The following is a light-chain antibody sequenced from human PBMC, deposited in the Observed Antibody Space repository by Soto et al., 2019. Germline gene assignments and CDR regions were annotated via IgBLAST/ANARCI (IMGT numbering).Light chain of an antibody. CDR3: QQYYHWPPIT. V-gene: IGKV3-15*01. CDR1: QTVGNS. J-gene: IGKJ5*01. CDR2: SAS. Sequence: ETVLTQSPDTLSVSPGDRVTLSCRASQTVGNSLAWYQQKPGQAPRLLLHSASTRVTGVPVRFSGSGFGTEFKLTISSLQSEDSAIYYCQQYYHWPPITFGPGTRLEIK.